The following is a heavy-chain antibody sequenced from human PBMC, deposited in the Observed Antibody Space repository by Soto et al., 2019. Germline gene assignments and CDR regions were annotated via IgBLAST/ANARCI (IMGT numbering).Heavy chain of an antibody. V-gene: IGHV3-30*18. CDR2: ISYDGSNK. J-gene: IGHJ6*02. D-gene: IGHD3-3*01. CDR3: AKGVKDYDFWSGYSLYYYYGMDV. Sequence: PGGSPRLSCAASGFTFSSYGMHWVRQAPGKGLEWVAVISYDGSNKYYADSVKGRFTISRDNSKNTLYLQMNSLRAEDTAVYYCAKGVKDYDFWSGYSLYYYYGMDVWGQGTTVTVSS. CDR1: GFTFSSYG.